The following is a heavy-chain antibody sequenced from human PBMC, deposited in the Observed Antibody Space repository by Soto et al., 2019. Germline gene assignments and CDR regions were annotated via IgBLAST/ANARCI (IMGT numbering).Heavy chain of an antibody. Sequence: TGGSLRLSCAASGFTFDDYGMSWVRHAPGKGLEWVSGINWNGGSTGYADSVKGRFTISRDNAKNSLYLQMNSLRAEDTALYYCARSIVSHGSGNTYYYYYGMDVWGQGTTVTVSS. J-gene: IGHJ6*02. CDR2: INWNGGST. CDR1: GFTFDDYG. CDR3: ARSIVSHGSGNTYYYYYGMDV. V-gene: IGHV3-20*04. D-gene: IGHD3-10*01.